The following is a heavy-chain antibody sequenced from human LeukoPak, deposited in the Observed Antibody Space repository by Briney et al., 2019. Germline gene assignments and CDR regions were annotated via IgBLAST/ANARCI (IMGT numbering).Heavy chain of an antibody. CDR3: ARTEGLYRDLLYYDGSGGIDC. Sequence: ASAKVSCTASGYTFTSYGISWVRQAPGQGLEWMGWISAYNGNTNYAQKRQGRVTMTTDTSTSTAYMELRSLRSDDTAVYYCARTEGLYRDLLYYDGSGGIDCWGQGTLVTVSS. D-gene: IGHD3-22*01. V-gene: IGHV1-18*01. CDR1: GYTFTSYG. J-gene: IGHJ4*02. CDR2: ISAYNGNT.